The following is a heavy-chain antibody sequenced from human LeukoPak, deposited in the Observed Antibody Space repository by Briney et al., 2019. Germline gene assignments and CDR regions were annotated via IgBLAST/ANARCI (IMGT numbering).Heavy chain of an antibody. J-gene: IGHJ3*02. CDR2: ISAYNGNT. CDR1: GYTFTSYG. D-gene: IGHD3-22*01. CDR3: ARVRRPGPYYDSSGYQTPDDAFDI. Sequence: ASVKVSCKASGYTFTSYGISWVRQAPGQGLEWMGWISAYNGNTNYAQKLQGRVTMTTDTSTSTAYMELRSLRSDDTAVYYCARVRRPGPYYDSSGYQTPDDAFDIWGQGTMVTVSS. V-gene: IGHV1-18*01.